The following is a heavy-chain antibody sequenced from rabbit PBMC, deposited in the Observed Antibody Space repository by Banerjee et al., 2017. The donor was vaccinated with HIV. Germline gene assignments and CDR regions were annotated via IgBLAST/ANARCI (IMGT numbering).Heavy chain of an antibody. Sequence: QEQLEESGGDLVKPEGSLTLTCTASGFSFSNKYVMCWVRQAPGKGLELIACIYSSNGDKWYASWVNGRFTISRSTSLNTVDLKMTSLTVADTATYFCARDLAGVIGWNFGLRGPGTLVTVS. CDR3: ARDLAGVIGWNFGL. V-gene: IGHV1S43*01. D-gene: IGHD4-1*01. CDR1: GFSFSNKYV. J-gene: IGHJ4*01. CDR2: IYSSNGDK.